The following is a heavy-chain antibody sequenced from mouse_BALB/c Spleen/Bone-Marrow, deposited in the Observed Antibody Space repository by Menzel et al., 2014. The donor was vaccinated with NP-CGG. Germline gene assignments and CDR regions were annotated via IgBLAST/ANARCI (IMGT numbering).Heavy chain of an antibody. J-gene: IGHJ4*01. CDR2: INPSTGNT. CDR1: GYTFTNYW. CDR3: ARGNYESMDY. Sequence: VKLVESGAELAKPGASVKMSCKASGYTFTNYWMHWVKQRPGQGLEWIGYINPSTGNTEYNQKFKDKATLTADKSSNTAFMQRSSLTSEDSAVYFCARGNYESMDYWGQGTSVTVSS. V-gene: IGHV1-7*01. D-gene: IGHD2-1*01.